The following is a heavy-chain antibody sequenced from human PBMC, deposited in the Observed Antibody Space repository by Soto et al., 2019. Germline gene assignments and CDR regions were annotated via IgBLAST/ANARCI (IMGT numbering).Heavy chain of an antibody. D-gene: IGHD3-10*01. J-gene: IGHJ6*02. CDR3: ARDYYGSGSYKDYYYGMDV. CDR1: GFTFSSYA. CDR2: ISTSGGTT. V-gene: IGHV3-23*01. Sequence: GGSLRLSCAASGFTFSSYAMSWVRQAPGKGLEWVSAISTSGGTTYYADSVKGRFTISRDNSKNTLYLQMNGLRAEDTAVYYCARDYYGSGSYKDYYYGMDVWGQGTTVTVSS.